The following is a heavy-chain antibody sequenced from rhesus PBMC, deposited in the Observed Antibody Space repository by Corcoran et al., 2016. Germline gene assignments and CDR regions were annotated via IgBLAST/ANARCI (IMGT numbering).Heavy chain of an antibody. CDR2: IGGSSGST. V-gene: IGHV4-127*01. CDR1: DYSISSGFA. CDR3: ARGMYYFDC. J-gene: IGHJ4*01. Sequence: QVQLQESGPGLVKPSEPLSLTCAVLDYSISSGFAWCWIRQPPGKGLEWIGYIGGSSGSTNYNPSLKSRVTISKDTSKNQFSLKLNSVTAADTAVYHCARGMYYFDCWGRGVLVTVSS.